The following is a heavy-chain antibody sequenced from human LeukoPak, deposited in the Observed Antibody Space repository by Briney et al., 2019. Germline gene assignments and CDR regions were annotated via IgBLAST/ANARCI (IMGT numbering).Heavy chain of an antibody. D-gene: IGHD6-13*01. CDR3: ARRGSSSWYRRAQNNWFDP. Sequence: PSETLSLTCTVSGDSISSGDYYWSWIRQPAGKGLEWIGRISSSGSTNYNPSLKSRVTISVDTSKNQFSLKLSSVTAADTAVYYCARRGSSSWYRRAQNNWFDPWGQGTLVTVSS. V-gene: IGHV4-61*02. CDR2: ISSSGST. J-gene: IGHJ5*02. CDR1: GDSISSGDYY.